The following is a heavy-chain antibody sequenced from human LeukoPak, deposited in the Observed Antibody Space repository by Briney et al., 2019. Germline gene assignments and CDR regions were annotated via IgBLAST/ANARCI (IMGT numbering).Heavy chain of an antibody. Sequence: PGGSLRLSCAASGFTVSSNYMSWVRQAPGKGLEWVAVISYDGSNKYYADSVKGRFTISRDNSKNTLYLQMNSLRAEDTAVYYCARDLAVASGPEYFQHWGQGTLVTVSS. CDR1: GFTVSSNY. CDR3: ARDLAVASGPEYFQH. V-gene: IGHV3-30-3*01. CDR2: ISYDGSNK. D-gene: IGHD6-19*01. J-gene: IGHJ1*01.